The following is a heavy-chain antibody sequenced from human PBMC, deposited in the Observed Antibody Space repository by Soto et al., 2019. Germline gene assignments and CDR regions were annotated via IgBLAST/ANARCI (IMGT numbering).Heavy chain of an antibody. V-gene: IGHV3-23*01. CDR3: EKDRIAEAGLGPDFDY. CDR1: GFTFSSYA. Sequence: GGSLRLSCAASGFTFSSYAMSWVRQAPGKGLEWVSAISGSGGSTYYADSVKGRFTISGDNSKNTLYLQMNSLRAEATAVYYCEKDRIAEAGLGPDFDYCGKGTLVTVSS. D-gene: IGHD6-13*01. CDR2: ISGSGGST. J-gene: IGHJ4*02.